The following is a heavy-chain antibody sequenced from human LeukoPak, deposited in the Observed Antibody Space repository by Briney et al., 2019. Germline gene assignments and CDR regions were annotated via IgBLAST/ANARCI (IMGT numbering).Heavy chain of an antibody. CDR1: GFTFSNAW. Sequence: GGSLRLSCAASGFTFSNAWMSWVRQAPGKGLEWVGRIKSKTDGGTTDYAAPVKGRFTISRDDSKNTLYLQMNSLKTEDTAVYYCTTVGAYCGGDSYDYWGQGTLVTVSS. D-gene: IGHD2-21*01. V-gene: IGHV3-15*01. CDR2: IKSKTDGGTT. CDR3: TTVGAYCGGDSYDY. J-gene: IGHJ4*02.